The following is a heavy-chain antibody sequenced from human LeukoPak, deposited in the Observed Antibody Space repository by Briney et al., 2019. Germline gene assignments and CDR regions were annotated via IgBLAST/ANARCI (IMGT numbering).Heavy chain of an antibody. Sequence: GASVKVSCQASGYTFTSYAMNWVRQAPGQGLEWMGWINTNTGNPTYAQGFTGRFVFSLDTSVSTAYLQISSLKAEDTAVYYCARSVLLSGSSLPDYWGQGTLVTVSS. J-gene: IGHJ4*02. CDR2: INTNTGNP. CDR1: GYTFTSYA. CDR3: ARSVLLSGSSLPDY. V-gene: IGHV7-4-1*02. D-gene: IGHD1-26*01.